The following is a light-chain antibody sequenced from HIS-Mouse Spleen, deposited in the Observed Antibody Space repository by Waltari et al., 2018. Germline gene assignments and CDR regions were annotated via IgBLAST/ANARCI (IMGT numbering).Light chain of an antibody. J-gene: IGKJ3*01. V-gene: IGKV1-39*01. Sequence: DIQMTQSPSSLSASVGDRVTMTCRASQSISSYLNWYQQKPGKAPKFLIYAASSLQSGVPSRFSGSASGTDFTLTISSLQPEYFAPYYCQQSYSTPFTFGPGTKVDIK. CDR3: QQSYSTPFT. CDR1: QSISSY. CDR2: AAS.